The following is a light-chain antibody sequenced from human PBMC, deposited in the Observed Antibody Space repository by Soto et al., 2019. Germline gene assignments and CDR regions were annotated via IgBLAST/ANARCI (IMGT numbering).Light chain of an antibody. CDR3: QQYNSYWT. CDR2: GAS. J-gene: IGKJ1*01. Sequence: DIQLTQSPSTLSASVGDRVTITCRASQSISSWLAWYQKKPGKAPNLLISGASSLESGVPSRFSGSGSGTEFTLTISSLQPDDFATYYCQQYNSYWTFGQGTKVEIK. V-gene: IGKV1-5*01. CDR1: QSISSW.